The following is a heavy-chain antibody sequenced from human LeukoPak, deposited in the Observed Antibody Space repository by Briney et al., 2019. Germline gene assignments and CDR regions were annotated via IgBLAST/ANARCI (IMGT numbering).Heavy chain of an antibody. CDR3: ARDAIYCSSTSCYLNWFDP. Sequence: ASVKVSCKASGYTFTGYYMHWVRQAPGQGLEWMGRINPNSGGTNYAQKFQGRVTMTRDTSISTAHMELSRLRSDDTAVYYCARDAIYCSSTSCYLNWFDPWGQGTLVTVSS. CDR1: GYTFTGYY. D-gene: IGHD2-2*01. V-gene: IGHV1-2*06. CDR2: INPNSGGT. J-gene: IGHJ5*02.